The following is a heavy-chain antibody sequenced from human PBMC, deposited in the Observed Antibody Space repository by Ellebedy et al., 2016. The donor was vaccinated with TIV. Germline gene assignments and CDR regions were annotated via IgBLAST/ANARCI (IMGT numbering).Heavy chain of an antibody. J-gene: IGHJ5*02. CDR3: ARWDWGYCSGDTCDPRGKNWFHP. V-gene: IGHV4-59*01. CDR2: IYYSGST. Sequence: MPSETLSLTCTVSGGSINHYYWSWIRQPPGKGLAWIGHIYYSGSTNYYPSLKSRVTLSIDTSKSQFSLELSSVTAAETAGDYCARWDWGYCSGDTCDPRGKNWFHPWGQGTLVTVSS. D-gene: IGHD2-15*01. CDR1: GGSINHYY.